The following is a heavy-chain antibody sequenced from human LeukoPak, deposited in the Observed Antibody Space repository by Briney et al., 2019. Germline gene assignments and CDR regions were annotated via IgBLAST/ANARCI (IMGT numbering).Heavy chain of an antibody. CDR2: INPNSGGT. Sequence: GASVKVSCKASGYTFTGYYMHWVRQAPGQRLEWMGWINPNSGGTNYAQKFQGRVTMNRDTSISTAYMELSRLRSDDTSVYYCASVGYDSSGYYYWGQGTLVTVSS. CDR3: ASVGYDSSGYYY. V-gene: IGHV1-2*02. CDR1: GYTFTGYY. D-gene: IGHD3-22*01. J-gene: IGHJ4*02.